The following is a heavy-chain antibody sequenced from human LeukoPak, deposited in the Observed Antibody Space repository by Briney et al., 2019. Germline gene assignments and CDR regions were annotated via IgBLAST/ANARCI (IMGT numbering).Heavy chain of an antibody. CDR3: ARPRLGGQNGRFDY. Sequence: GASVKVSCKDSGYTFTSYDINWVRQATGQGLEWMGWMNPNSGNTGYAQKFQGRVTMTRNTSISTAYMELSSLRSEDAAVYYCARPRLGGQNGRFDYWGQGTLVTVSS. J-gene: IGHJ4*02. V-gene: IGHV1-8*01. CDR1: GYTFTSYD. CDR2: MNPNSGNT. D-gene: IGHD2-15*01.